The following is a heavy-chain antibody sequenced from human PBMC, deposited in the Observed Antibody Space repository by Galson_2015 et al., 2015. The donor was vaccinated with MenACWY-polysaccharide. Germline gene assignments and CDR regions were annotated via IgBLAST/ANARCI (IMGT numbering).Heavy chain of an antibody. CDR3: AKVRGVIAFDY. CDR2: IYYSGST. V-gene: IGHV4-39*01. D-gene: IGHD3-10*01. Sequence: ATLSLTCPVSGGSISSSSYYWGWIRQPPGKGLEWVGSIYYSGSTYYNPSLKSRVTISVDTSKNQFSLKLSSVTAADTAVYYCAKVRGVIAFDYWGQGTLVTVSS. J-gene: IGHJ4*02. CDR1: GGSISSSSYY.